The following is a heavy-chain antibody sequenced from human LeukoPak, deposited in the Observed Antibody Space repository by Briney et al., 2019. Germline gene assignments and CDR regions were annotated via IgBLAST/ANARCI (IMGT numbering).Heavy chain of an antibody. CDR1: GFTFPSYW. CDR3: ARVSYGTGIPFADH. J-gene: IGHJ4*02. CDR2: IKQDGSEI. V-gene: IGHV3-7*01. D-gene: IGHD3-10*01. Sequence: QAGGSLRLSCAASGFTFPSYWMSRVRQAPGTGLEWVANIKQDGSEIYYVDSVKGRFTISRDNAKNSLYLQMNSLRVEDAAVYYCARVSYGTGIPFADHWGQGTLVTVSP.